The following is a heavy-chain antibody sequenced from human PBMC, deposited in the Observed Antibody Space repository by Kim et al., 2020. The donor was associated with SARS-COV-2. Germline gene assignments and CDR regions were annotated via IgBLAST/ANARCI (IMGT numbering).Heavy chain of an antibody. Sequence: SETLSLTCAVSGGSISSGDNSWTWIRQPPGKGLEWIGYFYQNGNTYYNPSLWTRVTISVDRSKNQFSLRLTSVTAADTAVYYCARHYYDSSSSYFDSWGLGTLVTVSS. CDR3: ARHYYDSSSSYFDS. CDR1: GGSISSGDNS. V-gene: IGHV4-30-2*01. J-gene: IGHJ4*02. CDR2: FYQNGNT. D-gene: IGHD3-22*01.